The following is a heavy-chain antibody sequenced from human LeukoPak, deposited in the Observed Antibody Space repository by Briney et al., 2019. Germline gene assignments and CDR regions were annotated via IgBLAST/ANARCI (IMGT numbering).Heavy chain of an antibody. CDR3: AKDKAHYYDSSSYFDY. V-gene: IGHV3-23*01. J-gene: IGHJ4*02. D-gene: IGHD3-22*01. Sequence: GGSLRLSCAASGFTFSSYAMSWVRQAPGKGLEWVSAISGSGGSTYCADSVKGRFTISRDNSKNTLYLQMNSLRAEDTAVYYCAKDKAHYYDSSSYFDYWGQGTLVTVSS. CDR2: ISGSGGST. CDR1: GFTFSSYA.